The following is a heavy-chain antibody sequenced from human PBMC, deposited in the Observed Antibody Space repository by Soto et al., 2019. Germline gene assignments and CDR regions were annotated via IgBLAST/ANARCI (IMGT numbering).Heavy chain of an antibody. CDR3: ARYIRGPTVYYFDF. V-gene: IGHV3-23*01. CDR2: VSYNGGDT. Sequence: GGSLRLSCVASGFTFSSYAMTWVRQAPGKGLEWVSIVSYNGGDTYYADSVKGRFTISRDNSKDTVDLQMNGLRAEDTAVYYCARYIRGPTVYYFDFWGPGVLVTVSS. J-gene: IGHJ4*02. D-gene: IGHD1-1*01. CDR1: GFTFSSYA.